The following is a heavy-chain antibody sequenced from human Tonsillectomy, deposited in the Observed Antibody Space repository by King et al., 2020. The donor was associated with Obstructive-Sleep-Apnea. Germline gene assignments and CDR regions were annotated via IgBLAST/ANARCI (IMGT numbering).Heavy chain of an antibody. CDR1: GYRFTSNW. J-gene: IGHJ2*01. Sequence: VQLVESGAEVKKPGESLRISCKGSGYRFTSNWISWVRQMPGKGLEWMGRIDPSDSYTNYSPSFQGHVTISADKSISTAYLQWSSLKASDTAMYYCARSNHSNYVLFDLWGRGTLVTVSS. D-gene: IGHD4-11*01. CDR3: ARSNHSNYVLFDL. CDR2: IDPSDSYT. V-gene: IGHV5-10-1*01.